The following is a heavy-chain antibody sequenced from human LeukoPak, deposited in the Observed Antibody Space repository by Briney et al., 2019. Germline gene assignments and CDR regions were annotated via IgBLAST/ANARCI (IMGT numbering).Heavy chain of an antibody. J-gene: IGHJ4*02. Sequence: ASVKVSCKASGYTFTGYYMHWVRQAPGQGLEWMGWINPNSGGTNYAQKFQGRGTITRDTSISTAYMELSRLRSDDTAVYYCAVDEQRTLTFDYWGQGTLVTVSS. CDR3: AVDEQRTLTFDY. CDR1: GYTFTGYY. V-gene: IGHV1-2*02. D-gene: IGHD4-17*01. CDR2: INPNSGGT.